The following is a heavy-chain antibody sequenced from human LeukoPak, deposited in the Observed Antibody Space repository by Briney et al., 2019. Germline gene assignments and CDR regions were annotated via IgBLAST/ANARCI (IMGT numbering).Heavy chain of an antibody. J-gene: IGHJ4*02. CDR2: IKSKAKKYST. D-gene: IGHD4-17*01. CDR3: TRRGDGDYGDY. CDR1: GFTFSVSA. V-gene: IGHV3-73*01. Sequence: QAGGSLRLSCAASGFTFSVSAMHWVRQASGKGLEWVGRIKSKAKKYSTAYAASVKGRFTISRDDSENTAFLQMTSLKTEDTAVYYCTRRGDGDYGDYWGQGTLVTVSS.